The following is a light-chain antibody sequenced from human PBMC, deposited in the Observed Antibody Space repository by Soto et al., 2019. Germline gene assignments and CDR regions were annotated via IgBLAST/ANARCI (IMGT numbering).Light chain of an antibody. CDR1: QSVSRN. V-gene: IGKV3-15*01. J-gene: IGKJ2*01. Sequence: EIVMTQSPGTLSVSLGERVTLPCRASQSVSRNLAWYQQRPGQVPRLLFYAASTRATDVPGTFSGSGSGTEFTLTISSLQSEDFAVYYCQQFEKWPFTFGQGTKLEIK. CDR3: QQFEKWPFT. CDR2: AAS.